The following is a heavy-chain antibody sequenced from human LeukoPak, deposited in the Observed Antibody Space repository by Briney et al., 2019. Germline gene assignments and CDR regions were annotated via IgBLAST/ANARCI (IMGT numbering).Heavy chain of an antibody. CDR2: IWYDGSNK. CDR3: IRGGPSTWS. Sequence: GGSLRLSCAASGFTFSSYGMHWVRQAPGKGLEWVAVIWYDGSNKYYADSVKGRFTISRDDATNMVFLQMNSLRPEDTAIYYCIRGGPSTWSWGQGTLVAVSS. J-gene: IGHJ5*02. V-gene: IGHV3-33*02. CDR1: GFTFSSYG. D-gene: IGHD2-15*01.